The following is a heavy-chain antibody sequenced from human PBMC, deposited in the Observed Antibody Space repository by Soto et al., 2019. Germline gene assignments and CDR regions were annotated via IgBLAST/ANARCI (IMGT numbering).Heavy chain of an antibody. CDR2: ISGSGGST. CDR3: ARDRDYYDSSDHFDY. J-gene: IGHJ4*02. CDR1: GFTFSSYA. Sequence: PGGSLRLSCAASGFTFSSYAMSWVRQAPGKGLEWVAAISGSGGSTYYADSVKGRFTISRDNSKNTLYLQMNSLRAEDTAVYYCARDRDYYDSSDHFDYWGQGTLVTVSS. D-gene: IGHD3-22*01. V-gene: IGHV3-23*01.